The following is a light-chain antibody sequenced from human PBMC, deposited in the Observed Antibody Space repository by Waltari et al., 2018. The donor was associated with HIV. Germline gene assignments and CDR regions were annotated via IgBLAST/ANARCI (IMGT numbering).Light chain of an antibody. CDR1: TSDIGHYNY. V-gene: IGLV2-14*01. J-gene: IGLJ1*01. CDR3: SSYSSSTSPYV. Sequence: QSALTQPASVSGSPGQSITISCTGTTSDIGHYNYVPWYQHHPGRAPKLIIYEVSNRPSGVSNRFSGSKSGNTASLTVSGLHAEDEGDYYCSSYSSSTSPYVFGTGTKVTVV. CDR2: EVS.